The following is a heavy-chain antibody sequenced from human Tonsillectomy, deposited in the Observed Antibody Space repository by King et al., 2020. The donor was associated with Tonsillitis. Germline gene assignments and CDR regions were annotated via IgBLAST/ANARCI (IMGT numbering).Heavy chain of an antibody. CDR1: GFTFSSYE. V-gene: IGHV3-48*03. D-gene: IGHD3-10*01. Sequence: QLVESGGGLVQPGGALRLSFAASGFTFSSYEMNWVRQAPGKGLEWVSYISSSGSAIFYADSVKGRFTISRDNAKNSLYLQMNSLRAEDTALYYCARYYGSGTYLDYWGQGTLVTVSS. CDR3: ARYYGSGTYLDY. CDR2: ISSSGSAI. J-gene: IGHJ4*02.